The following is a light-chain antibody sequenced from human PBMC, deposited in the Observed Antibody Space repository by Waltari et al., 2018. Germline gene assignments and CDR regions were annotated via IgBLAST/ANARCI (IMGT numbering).Light chain of an antibody. Sequence: EIVLNKSPGTLSLSTGEPATLSCRASQSVSNKFSDWYQQEPGQAPRLLIYGASSRATGIPDRFSGSGSGTDFTLTISSLEPEEFAVYYCQQYDSIVLTFGGGTKVEI. J-gene: IGKJ4*01. CDR2: GAS. CDR1: QSVSNKF. V-gene: IGKV3-20*01. CDR3: QQYDSIVLT.